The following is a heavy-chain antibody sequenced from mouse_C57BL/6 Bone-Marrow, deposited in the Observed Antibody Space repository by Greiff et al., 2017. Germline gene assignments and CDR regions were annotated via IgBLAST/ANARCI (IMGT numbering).Heavy chain of an antibody. J-gene: IGHJ2*01. CDR1: GYAFTNYL. D-gene: IGHD1-2*01. Sequence: QVQLQQSGAELVRPGTSVKVSCKASGYAFTNYLIEWVKQRPGQGLEWIGVINPGSGGTNYNEKFKGKATLTADKSSSTAYMQLSSLTSEDSAVYFCARHYFGYAMDYWGQGTTLTVSS. CDR3: ARHYFGYAMDY. CDR2: INPGSGGT. V-gene: IGHV1-54*01.